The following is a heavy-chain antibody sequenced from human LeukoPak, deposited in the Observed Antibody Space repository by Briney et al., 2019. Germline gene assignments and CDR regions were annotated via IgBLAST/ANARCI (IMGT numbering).Heavy chain of an antibody. D-gene: IGHD4-17*01. Sequence: SGTLSLTCTVSGGSISSGGYYWSWIRQPPGKGLEWIGYIYHSGSTYYNPSLKSRVTISVDRSKNQFSLKLSSVTAADTAVYYCARDLKPYGDDKDYWGQGTLVTVSS. CDR1: GGSISSGGYY. CDR2: IYHSGST. J-gene: IGHJ4*02. V-gene: IGHV4-30-2*01. CDR3: ARDLKPYGDDKDY.